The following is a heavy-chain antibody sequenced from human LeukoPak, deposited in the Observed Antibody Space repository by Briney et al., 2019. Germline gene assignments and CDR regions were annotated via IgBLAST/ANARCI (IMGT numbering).Heavy chain of an antibody. Sequence: GGSLRLSCAGSGFTFSTSGMNWVRQAPGEGLELVSFIGTGSSDIYYADSVKGRFTISRDNAKNSLYLQMNSLRAEDTAVYYCAREHTSMVLTFDAFDMWGQGTMVTVSS. V-gene: IGHV3-21*05. CDR3: AREHTSMVLTFDAFDM. J-gene: IGHJ3*02. CDR2: IGTGSSDI. CDR1: GFTFSTSG. D-gene: IGHD5-18*01.